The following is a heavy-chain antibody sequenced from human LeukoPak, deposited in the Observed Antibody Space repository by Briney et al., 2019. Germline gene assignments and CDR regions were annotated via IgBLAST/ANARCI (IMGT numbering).Heavy chain of an antibody. Sequence: GGSLRLSCAASGFIFSNYAIHWVRQAPGKGLEWVAAVSYDGNLQHYADAVKGRFTISRDNSKNTLYLQMNSLRAEDTAVYYCANLKRYDSSGFDYWGQGTLVTVSS. J-gene: IGHJ4*02. CDR1: GFIFSNYA. CDR3: ANLKRYDSSGFDY. CDR2: VSYDGNLQ. D-gene: IGHD3-22*01. V-gene: IGHV3-30*18.